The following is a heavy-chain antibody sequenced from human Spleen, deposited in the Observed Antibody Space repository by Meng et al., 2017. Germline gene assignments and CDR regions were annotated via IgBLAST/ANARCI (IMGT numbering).Heavy chain of an antibody. CDR2: IYPGDSDT. Sequence: GESLKISCKGSGYSFTTNWIAWVRQMPGKGLEWMGIIYPGDSDTRYSPSFQGQVTISADKSISTAYLQWSSLKASDTAMYYCARRIAVANWFDPWGQGTLVTVSS. V-gene: IGHV5-51*01. J-gene: IGHJ5*02. CDR3: ARRIAVANWFDP. D-gene: IGHD6-19*01. CDR1: GYSFTTNW.